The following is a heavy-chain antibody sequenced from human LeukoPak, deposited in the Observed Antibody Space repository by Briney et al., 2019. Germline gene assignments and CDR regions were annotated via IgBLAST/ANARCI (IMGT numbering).Heavy chain of an antibody. CDR2: IHIYRGNT. D-gene: IGHD4-23*01. V-gene: IGHV1-18*01. CDR1: GYSSTNYG. J-gene: IGHJ4*02. Sequence: ASVKVSCKASGYSSTNYGISWVRQAPGQGLEWMGWIHIYRGNTNYAQKFQGRVTMTTDTSTSTVYMEVRGLRSDDTAMYYCARFTVAPGDYWGQGTLVTVSS. CDR3: ARFTVAPGDY.